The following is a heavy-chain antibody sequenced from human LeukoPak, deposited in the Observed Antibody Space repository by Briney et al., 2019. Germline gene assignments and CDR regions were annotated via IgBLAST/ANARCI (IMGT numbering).Heavy chain of an antibody. CDR3: ATGVRWDFDY. Sequence: ASVNVSCTASGYTLNSFGISWVRQAPGQGLEWMGWISAYNGNTNYAQNLQGRVTMTTDTSTSTAYMELRSLRSDDTAVYFCATGVRWDFDYWGQGSLVTVSS. CDR1: GYTLNSFG. D-gene: IGHD4-23*01. V-gene: IGHV1-18*01. J-gene: IGHJ4*02. CDR2: ISAYNGNT.